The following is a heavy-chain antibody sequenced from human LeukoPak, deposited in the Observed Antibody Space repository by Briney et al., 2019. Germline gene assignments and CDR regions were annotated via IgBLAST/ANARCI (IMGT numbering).Heavy chain of an antibody. CDR3: ARHRVSIAAQLSDYYYYMDV. V-gene: IGHV1-2*02. D-gene: IGHD6-6*01. Sequence: ASVKVSCKASGYTFTGYYMHWVRQAPGQGLEWMGWINPNSGGTNYAQKFQGRVTITADESTSTAYMELSSLRSEDTAVYYCARHRVSIAAQLSDYYYYMDVWGKGTTVTVSS. J-gene: IGHJ6*03. CDR2: INPNSGGT. CDR1: GYTFTGYY.